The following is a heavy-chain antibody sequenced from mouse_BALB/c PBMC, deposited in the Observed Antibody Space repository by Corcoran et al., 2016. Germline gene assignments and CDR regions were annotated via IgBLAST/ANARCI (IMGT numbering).Heavy chain of an antibody. CDR2: INPYNDGT. CDR1: GYTFTSYV. J-gene: IGHJ4*01. Sequence: EIQLQQSGPELVKPGASVKMSCKASGYTFTSYVMHWVKQKPGQGLEWIGYINPYNDGTKYNEKFKGKATLTSDKSSSTAYMELSSLTSEDSAVYYCARRAGNYAMDYWGQGTSVTVSS. D-gene: IGHD3-3*01. CDR3: ARRAGNYAMDY. V-gene: IGHV1S136*01.